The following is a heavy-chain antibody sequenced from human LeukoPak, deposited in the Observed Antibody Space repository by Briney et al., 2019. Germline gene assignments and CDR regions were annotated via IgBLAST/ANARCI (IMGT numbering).Heavy chain of an antibody. CDR2: FYYSGST. CDR1: GGSISSTTYY. D-gene: IGHD6-19*01. CDR3: TTTTRGWYGVGDY. J-gene: IGHJ4*02. Sequence: SETLSLTCTVSGGSISSTTYYWGWIRQPPGKRLEWIGSFYYSGSTYYNASLKSRVSISVDTSKNQFSLRLSSVTAADTAVYYCTTTTRGWYGVGDYWGQGVLVAVSS. V-gene: IGHV4-39*01.